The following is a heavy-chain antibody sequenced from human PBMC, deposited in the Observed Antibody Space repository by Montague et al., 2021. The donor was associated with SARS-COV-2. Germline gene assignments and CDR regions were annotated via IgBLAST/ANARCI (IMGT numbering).Heavy chain of an antibody. J-gene: IGHJ4*02. Sequence: PALVKPTQTLTLTCTFSGFSLSTSGMCVSWIRQPPGKALEWLALIDWDDDKYYSTSLKTRLTISKDTSKNQVVLTMTNMDPVDTATYYCARIRDYDILTGSHSGFDHWGQGTLVTVSS. D-gene: IGHD3-9*01. CDR3: ARIRDYDILTGSHSGFDH. CDR2: IDWDDDK. CDR1: GFSLSTSGMC. V-gene: IGHV2-70*01.